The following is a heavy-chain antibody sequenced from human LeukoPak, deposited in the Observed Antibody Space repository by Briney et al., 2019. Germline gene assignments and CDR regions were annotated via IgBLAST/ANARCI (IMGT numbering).Heavy chain of an antibody. J-gene: IGHJ4*02. Sequence: GESLRLSCAASGFTFSSYGMHWVRQAPGKGLEWVAVIWYDGSNKYYADSVKGRFTISGDNSENTLYLQMNSLRAEDTAVYYCAKAGRYSSSLYYWGQGTLVTVS. D-gene: IGHD6-6*01. CDR2: IWYDGSNK. CDR1: GFTFSSYG. CDR3: AKAGRYSSSLYY. V-gene: IGHV3-33*06.